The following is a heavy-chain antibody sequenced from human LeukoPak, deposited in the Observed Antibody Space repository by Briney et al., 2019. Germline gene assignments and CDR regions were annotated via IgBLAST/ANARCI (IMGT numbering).Heavy chain of an antibody. CDR3: ARDGGLPRRDAFDI. CDR2: IYYSGST. CDR1: GGSISSYY. D-gene: IGHD4-23*01. J-gene: IGHJ3*02. V-gene: IGHV4-59*01. Sequence: PSETLSLTCTVSGGSISSYYWSWIRQPPGKGLEWIGYIYYSGSTNYNPSLKSRVTISVDTFKNQFSLKLSSVTAADTAVYYCARDGGLPRRDAFDIWGQGTMVTVSS.